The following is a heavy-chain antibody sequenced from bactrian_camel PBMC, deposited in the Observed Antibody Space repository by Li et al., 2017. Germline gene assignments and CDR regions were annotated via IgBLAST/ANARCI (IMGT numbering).Heavy chain of an antibody. D-gene: IGHD2*01. V-gene: IGHV3S55*01. Sequence: HVQLVESGGGSVQAGESLRLSCEGSGNTFSRYCVAWFRQAPGKETEAVASIDSDGTTAIADSVKDRFTISEDSANNTLYLQMSSLKPEDSAMYYCAADVFRLLYHCEYLYWGQGTQVTVS. J-gene: IGHJ4*01. CDR3: AADVFRLLYHCEYLY. CDR2: IDSDGTT. CDR1: GNTFSRYC.